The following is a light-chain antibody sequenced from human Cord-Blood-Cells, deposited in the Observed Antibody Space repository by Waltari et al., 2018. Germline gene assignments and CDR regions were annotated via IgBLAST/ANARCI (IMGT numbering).Light chain of an antibody. V-gene: IGLV2-23*01. CDR2: EGS. J-gene: IGLJ3*02. CDR1: SSDVGSCNL. CDR3: CSYAGSSSWV. Sequence: QSALTQPASVSGSPGQSVTISCTGTSSDVGSCNLVSCYQQPPGKAPKPMIYEGSKRPSGVSNRFSGSKSGNTASLTISGLQAEDEADYYCCSYAGSSSWVFGGGTKLTVL.